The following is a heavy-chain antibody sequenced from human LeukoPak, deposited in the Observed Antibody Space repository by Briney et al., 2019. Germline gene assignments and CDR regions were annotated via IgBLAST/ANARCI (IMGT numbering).Heavy chain of an antibody. J-gene: IGHJ4*02. D-gene: IGHD5-12*01. V-gene: IGHV4-34*01. CDR1: GGSFSGYY. CDR2: INHSGST. Sequence: PSETLSLTCAVYGGSFSGYYWSWIRQPLGKGLEWIGEINHSGSTNYNPSLKSRVTISVDTSRNQISLKWSSVTAADTAVYYCARGHGSRGSEGILDYWGQGTLVTVSS. CDR3: ARGHGSRGSEGILDY.